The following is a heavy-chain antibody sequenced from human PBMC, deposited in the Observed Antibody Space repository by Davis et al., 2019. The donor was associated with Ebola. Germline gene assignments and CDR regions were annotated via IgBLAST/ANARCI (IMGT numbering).Heavy chain of an antibody. CDR1: DASVSGYY. Sequence: SQTLSPTCAVYDASVSGYYSDWIRQPPGKGLEWIGETHHNGSSNYNPSLKSQVSISIDTSKNQFSLMLNSVTAADTAVYYCGRANRNYMALDSWGQGTLVTVSS. CDR3: GRANRNYMALDS. CDR2: THHNGSS. V-gene: IGHV4-34*01. J-gene: IGHJ5*01. D-gene: IGHD1-7*01.